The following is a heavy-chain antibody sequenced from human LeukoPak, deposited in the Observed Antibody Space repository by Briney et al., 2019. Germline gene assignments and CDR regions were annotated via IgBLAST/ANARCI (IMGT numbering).Heavy chain of an antibody. CDR2: MNPNSGNT. CDR1: GYTFTSYD. D-gene: IGHD3-3*01. CDR3: ARAVSLRFLEWLSPNWFDP. V-gene: IGHV1-8*03. Sequence: ASVKVSCKASGYTFTSYDINWVQQATGQGLEWMGWMNPNSGNTGYAQKFQGRVTITRNTSISTAYMELSSLRSEDTAVYYCARAVSLRFLEWLSPNWFDPWGQGTLVTVSS. J-gene: IGHJ5*02.